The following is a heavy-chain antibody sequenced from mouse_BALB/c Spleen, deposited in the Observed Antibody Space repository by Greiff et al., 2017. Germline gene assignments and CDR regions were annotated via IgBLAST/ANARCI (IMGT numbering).Heavy chain of an antibody. CDR3: ARTNSLLRLYFDY. CDR2: ISSGSSTI. D-gene: IGHD1-2*01. CDR1: GFTFSSFG. V-gene: IGHV5-17*02. Sequence: DVKLVESGGGLVQPGGSRKLSCAASGFTFSSFGMHWVRQAPEKGLEWVAYISSGSSTIYYADTVKGRFTISRDNPKNTLFLQMTSLRSEDTAMYYCARTNSLLRLYFDYWGQGTTLTVSS. J-gene: IGHJ2*01.